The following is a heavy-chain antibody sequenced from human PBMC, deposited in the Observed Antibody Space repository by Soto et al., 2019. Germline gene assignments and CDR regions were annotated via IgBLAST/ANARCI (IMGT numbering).Heavy chain of an antibody. CDR2: ISYDGSNK. V-gene: IGHV3-30*18. D-gene: IGHD6-6*01. CDR3: AKDRARPGSYYYYGMDV. J-gene: IGHJ6*02. Sequence: RGSLRLSCAASGFTFSSYGMHWVRQAPGKGLEWVAVISYDGSNKYYADSVKGRFTISRDNSKNTLYLQMNSLRAEDTAVYYCAKDRARPGSYYYYGMDVWGQGTTVTVSS. CDR1: GFTFSSYG.